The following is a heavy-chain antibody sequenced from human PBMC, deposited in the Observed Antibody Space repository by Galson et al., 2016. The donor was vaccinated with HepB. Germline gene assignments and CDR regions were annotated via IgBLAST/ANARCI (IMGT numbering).Heavy chain of an antibody. CDR1: GGSISSYF. V-gene: IGHV4-59*01. J-gene: IGHJ4*02. CDR3: ARGVTGTPYFDF. Sequence: SETLSLTCSVSGGSISSYFWSWIRQPPGKGLEWIGYVYKTGSTNYSPSLRGRVTTSVDTSKNQFSLNLISVTAAGTAVYYCARGVTGTPYFDFWGPGALVTVSS. D-gene: IGHD2-21*02. CDR2: VYKTGST.